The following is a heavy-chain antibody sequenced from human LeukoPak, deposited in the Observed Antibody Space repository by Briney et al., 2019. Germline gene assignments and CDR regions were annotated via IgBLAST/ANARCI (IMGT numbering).Heavy chain of an antibody. Sequence: PGESLRLSCAASGLTFRSYAMSWVRQAPGKGLEWVSDISYTGDSTHYADSVKGRFTISRDNSRSTLYLQMNSLRAEDTAVYYCAKDRGALVDTETLNYWGQGTLVTVSS. CDR1: GLTFRSYA. CDR3: AKDRGALVDTETLNY. V-gene: IGHV3-23*01. CDR2: ISYTGDST. D-gene: IGHD5-18*01. J-gene: IGHJ4*02.